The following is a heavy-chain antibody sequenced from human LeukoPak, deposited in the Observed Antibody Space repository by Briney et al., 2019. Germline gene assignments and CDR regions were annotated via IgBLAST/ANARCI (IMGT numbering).Heavy chain of an antibody. CDR2: IYYDGSSK. Sequence: PGGSLRLSCAASGITFSRSGMHWVRQAPGKGLDWVAFIYYDGSSKYYADSVKGRFTISRDNSKDTLYLQMNSLRAEDTAVYYCARDKGTTCIDNWGQGALVTVSS. CDR1: GITFSRSG. V-gene: IGHV3-33*01. J-gene: IGHJ4*02. D-gene: IGHD4-17*01. CDR3: ARDKGTTCIDN.